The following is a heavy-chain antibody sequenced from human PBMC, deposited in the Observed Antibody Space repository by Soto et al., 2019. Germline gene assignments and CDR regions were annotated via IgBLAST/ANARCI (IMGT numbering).Heavy chain of an antibody. CDR1: GYTFTDYY. J-gene: IGHJ6*02. V-gene: IGHV1-69-2*01. CDR2: VDPEDGET. D-gene: IGHD6-6*01. Sequence: EVQLVQSGAEVKKPGATVKISCKVSGYTFTDYYMHWVQQAPGKGLEWMGLVDPEDGETIYAEKFQGRVTITADTSTNTAYMGLSSLRSEATAVYYCATVPSSIAARYYYYGMDVWGQGTTVTVSS. CDR3: ATVPSSIAARYYYYGMDV.